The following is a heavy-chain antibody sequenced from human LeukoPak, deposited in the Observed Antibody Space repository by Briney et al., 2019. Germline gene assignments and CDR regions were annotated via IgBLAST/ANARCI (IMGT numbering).Heavy chain of an antibody. J-gene: IGHJ4*02. V-gene: IGHV4-4*02. Sequence: SETLSLTCAVSGGSISSSNWWSWVRQPPGKGLEWIGEIYHSGSTNYNPSLKSRVTISVDKSKNQFSLKLSSVTAADTAVYYCASSTFDYGDPSTSEGFDYWGQGTLVTVSS. CDR3: ASSTFDYGDPSTSEGFDY. CDR1: GGSISSSNW. D-gene: IGHD4-17*01. CDR2: IYHSGST.